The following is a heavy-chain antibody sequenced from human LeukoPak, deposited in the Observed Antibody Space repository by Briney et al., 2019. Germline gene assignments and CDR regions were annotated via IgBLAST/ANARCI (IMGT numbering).Heavy chain of an antibody. J-gene: IGHJ4*02. V-gene: IGHV4-39*02. CDR2: IYYSGST. CDR3: ASEHYDFWSGYLTPPSNY. CDR1: GGSISSSSFY. Sequence: PSETLSLTCTVSGGSISSSSFYWGWIRQPPGKGLEWIGSIYYSGSTYYNPSLKSRVTISVDTSKNQFSLKLTSVTAAVTAVYYCASEHYDFWSGYLTPPSNYWGQGTLVTVSS. D-gene: IGHD3-3*01.